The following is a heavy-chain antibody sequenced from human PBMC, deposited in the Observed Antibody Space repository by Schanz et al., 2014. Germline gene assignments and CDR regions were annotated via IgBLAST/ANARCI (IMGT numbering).Heavy chain of an antibody. CDR2: ISYDGSNK. J-gene: IGHJ5*02. CDR3: ARQPGRITVSGVVSNWFDP. Sequence: QVQLVESGGGVVRPGGSLRLSCAASGFTFSNFGLHWVRQSPGKGLEWVALISYDGSNKYYADSVKGRFTISRDSSKDTLYLQMNSLRVEDTAVYYCARQPGRITVSGVVSNWFDPWGQGTLVTVSS. D-gene: IGHD3-3*01. V-gene: IGHV3-30*03. CDR1: GFTFSNFG.